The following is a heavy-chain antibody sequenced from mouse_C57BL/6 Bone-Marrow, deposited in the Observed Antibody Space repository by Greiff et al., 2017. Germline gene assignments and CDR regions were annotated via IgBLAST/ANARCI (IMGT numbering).Heavy chain of an antibody. CDR1: GYTFTSYG. J-gene: IGHJ2*01. D-gene: IGHD1-1*01. CDR3: AREVYCGNSAFDY. Sequence: VQLQQSGAELARPGASVKLSCKASGYTFTSYGISWVKQRPGQGLEWIGEIYPRSGNTYYNEKFKGTATLAADNSSSTAYMELRSLTSEDSAVYFCAREVYCGNSAFDYWGQGTTLTVSS. V-gene: IGHV1-81*01. CDR2: IYPRSGNT.